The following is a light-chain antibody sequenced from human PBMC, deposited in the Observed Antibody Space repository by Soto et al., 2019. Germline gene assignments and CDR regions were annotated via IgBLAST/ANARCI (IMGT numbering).Light chain of an antibody. CDR1: QGISSY. J-gene: IGKJ4*01. CDR3: QQYNSY. CDR2: AAS. V-gene: IGKV1-8*01. Sequence: AIRMTHSPSSLSASTGDRVTITCRASQGISSYLAWYQQKPGKAPKLLIYAASTLQSGVPSRFSGSGSGTDFTLTISCLQSEDFATYYCQQYNSYFGGGTKVDIK.